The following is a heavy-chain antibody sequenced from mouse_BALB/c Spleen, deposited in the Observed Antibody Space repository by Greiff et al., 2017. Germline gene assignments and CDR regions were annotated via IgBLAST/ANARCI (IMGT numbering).Heavy chain of an antibody. CDR3: ASRNYEGGFYAMDY. V-gene: IGHV5-17*02. J-gene: IGHJ4*01. CDR1: GFTFSSFG. Sequence: EVQVVESGGGLVQPGGSRKLSCAASGFTFSSFGMHWVRQAPEKGLEWVAYISSGSSTIYYADTVKGRFTISRDNPKNTLFLQMTSLRSEDTAMYYCASRNYEGGFYAMDYWGQGTSVTVSS. D-gene: IGHD2-1*01. CDR2: ISSGSSTI.